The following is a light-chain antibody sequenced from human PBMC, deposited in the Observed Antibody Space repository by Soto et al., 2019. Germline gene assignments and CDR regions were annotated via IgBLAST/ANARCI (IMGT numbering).Light chain of an antibody. J-gene: IGKJ1*01. V-gene: IGKV1-5*01. CDR3: QHYGGMWT. CDR1: QRITNR. CDR2: DAS. Sequence: DIRMTQSPSTLSASVGDRVTITCRASQRITNRLAWYQQKPGKAPKVLIYDASNLEYGVPSRFSGSGFGTEFILTISSLQPDDFATYCCQHYGGMWTFGQGTKVEMK.